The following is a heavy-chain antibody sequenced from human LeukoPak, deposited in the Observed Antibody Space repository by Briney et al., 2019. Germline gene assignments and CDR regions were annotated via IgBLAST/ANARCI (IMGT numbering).Heavy chain of an antibody. CDR2: ISSSSSYI. J-gene: IGHJ3*02. Sequence: PGGSLRLSCAASGFTFSSYSMNWVRQAPGKGLEWVSSISSSSSYIYYADSVKGRFTISRDNAKNSLYLQMNSLRAEDTAVYYCARELLWFGELWGEAFDIWGQGTMVTVSS. CDR1: GFTFSSYS. CDR3: ARELLWFGELWGEAFDI. V-gene: IGHV3-21*01. D-gene: IGHD3-10*01.